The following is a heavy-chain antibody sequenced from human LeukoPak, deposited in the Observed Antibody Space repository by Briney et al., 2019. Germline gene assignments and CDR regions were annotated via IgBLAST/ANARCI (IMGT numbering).Heavy chain of an antibody. D-gene: IGHD3-10*01. CDR1: GGSISSYY. V-gene: IGHV4-4*07. CDR2: IYPSGGT. CDR3: ARGGERRGGGDYYYYAMDV. J-gene: IGHJ6*02. Sequence: NPSETLSLTCTVSGGSISSYYWSWIRQPAGKGLEWIGRIYPSGGTNYNPSLKSRVTMSVDTSKHQFSLKLSSVTAADTAVYYWARGGERRGGGDYYYYAMDVWGQGTTVTVSS.